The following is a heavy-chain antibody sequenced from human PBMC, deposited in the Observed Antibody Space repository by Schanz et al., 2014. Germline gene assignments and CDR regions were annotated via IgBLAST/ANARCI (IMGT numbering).Heavy chain of an antibody. D-gene: IGHD1-26*01. CDR1: GFTFSSYA. Sequence: EVQLLESGGGLVQPGGSLRLSCAASGFTFSSYAMSWVRQAPGKGLEWVSAISGSGGSTYYADSVKSRFTISRDNSRNTLYLQMNGLRAEDTGLYFCARGGSGSHYRLDYWGQGTPVTVSS. V-gene: IGHV3-23*01. CDR2: ISGSGGST. CDR3: ARGGSGSHYRLDY. J-gene: IGHJ4*02.